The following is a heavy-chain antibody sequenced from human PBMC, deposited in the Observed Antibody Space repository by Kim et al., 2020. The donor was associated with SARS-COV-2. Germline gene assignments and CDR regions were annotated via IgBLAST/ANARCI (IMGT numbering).Heavy chain of an antibody. D-gene: IGHD2-15*01. Sequence: SETLSITCTVSGGSISSSSYYWGCIRQPPGKGLEWIGSIYYSGSTYYNPSLTSRVTISVDTSTNQFSLKLSSVTAADTAVYYCARYCSGGSCSTTGMDVWGQGTTVTVSS. J-gene: IGHJ6*02. V-gene: IGHV4-39*01. CDR2: IYYSGST. CDR3: ARYCSGGSCSTTGMDV. CDR1: GGSISSSSYY.